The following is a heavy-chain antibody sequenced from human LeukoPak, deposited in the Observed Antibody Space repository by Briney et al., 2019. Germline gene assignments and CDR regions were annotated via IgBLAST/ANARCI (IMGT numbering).Heavy chain of an antibody. CDR3: AGDDYGGNSAFDY. J-gene: IGHJ4*02. CDR1: GGTFSSYA. V-gene: IGHV1-69*01. D-gene: IGHD4-23*01. CDR2: IIPIFGTA. Sequence: SVKVSCKASGGTFSSYAISWVRQAPGQGLEWMGGIIPIFGTANYAQKFQGRVTITADESTSTAYMELSSLRSEDTAVYYCAGDDYGGNSAFDYWAREPWSPSPQ.